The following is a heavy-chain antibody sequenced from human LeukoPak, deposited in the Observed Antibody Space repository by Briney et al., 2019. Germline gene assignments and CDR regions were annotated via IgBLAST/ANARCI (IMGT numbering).Heavy chain of an antibody. Sequence: SETLSLTCTVSGGSISSYYWSWIRQPPGKGLEWIGYIYYSGSTNYNPSLKSRVTISVDTSKNQFSLKLSSVTAADTAVYYCATFHSTTGTSPHGLDPWGQGTLVTVSS. V-gene: IGHV4-59*01. CDR1: GGSISSYY. CDR2: IYYSGST. CDR3: ATFHSTTGTSPHGLDP. J-gene: IGHJ5*02. D-gene: IGHD1-1*01.